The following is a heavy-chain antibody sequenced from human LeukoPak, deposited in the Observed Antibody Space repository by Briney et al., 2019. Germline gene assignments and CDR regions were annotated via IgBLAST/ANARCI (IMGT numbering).Heavy chain of an antibody. CDR3: AADFDY. J-gene: IGHJ4*02. CDR2: IRSDGNYK. CDR1: GFSFRSYD. Sequence: GGSLRLSCAASGFSFRSYDMHWVRHVRQASGKGLEWVAFIRSDGNYKYYSDSVKGRFTISRDNSKNTLYLQMDRLRAEDTAIYYCAADFDYWGQGTLVTVSS. V-gene: IGHV3-30*02.